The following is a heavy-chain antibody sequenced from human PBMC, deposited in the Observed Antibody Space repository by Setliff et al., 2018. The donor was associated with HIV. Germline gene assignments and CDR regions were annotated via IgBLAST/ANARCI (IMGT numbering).Heavy chain of an antibody. Sequence: SETLSLTCTVSGGSISNYYWSWIRQPPGKGLEWIGYIYYSGSTTYNPSLESRVTISIDTSKNQFSLKLSSVTAADTAVYYCATGYDVLRYWGQGILVTVSS. CDR1: GGSISNYY. D-gene: IGHD3-9*01. CDR2: IYYSGST. CDR3: ATGYDVLRY. V-gene: IGHV4-59*08. J-gene: IGHJ4*02.